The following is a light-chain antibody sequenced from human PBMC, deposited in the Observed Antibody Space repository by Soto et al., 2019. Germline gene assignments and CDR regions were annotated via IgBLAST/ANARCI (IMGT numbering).Light chain of an antibody. V-gene: IGKV3-20*01. CDR1: QSVSSNY. J-gene: IGKJ4*01. Sequence: EILFTQSPGTLSLSPGEGATLSCRASQSVSSNYLAWYQQKPGQPPKVLIYRASIRDTGIPDRFTGSGSGTDFTLTISSLEPEDFSVYYCQQYGSSPLTFGGGTKV. CDR2: RAS. CDR3: QQYGSSPLT.